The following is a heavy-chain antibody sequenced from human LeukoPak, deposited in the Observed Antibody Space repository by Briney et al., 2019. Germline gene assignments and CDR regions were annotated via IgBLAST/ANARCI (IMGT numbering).Heavy chain of an antibody. V-gene: IGHV4-39*01. D-gene: IGHD6-13*01. CDR3: ARQSIAAAGKIDC. CDR1: GGSISSSSYY. Sequence: PSETLSLTCTVSGGSISSSSYYWGWIRQPPGKGLEWIGSIYYSGSTYYNPSLKSRVTISVDTSKNQFSLKLSSVTAADTAVYYCARQSIAAAGKIDCWGQGTLVTVSS. J-gene: IGHJ4*02. CDR2: IYYSGST.